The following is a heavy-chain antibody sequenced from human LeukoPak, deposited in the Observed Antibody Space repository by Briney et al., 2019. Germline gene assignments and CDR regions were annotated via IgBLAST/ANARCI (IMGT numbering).Heavy chain of an antibody. V-gene: IGHV3-53*01. CDR1: GFTFSSYA. J-gene: IGHJ5*02. CDR3: ARGITMIRGIIVGWFDP. Sequence: PGGSLRLSCAASGFTFSSYAMSWVRQAPGKGLEWVSVIYSGGSTYYADSVKGRFTISRDNSKNTLYLQMNSLRAEDTAVYYCARGITMIRGIIVGWFDPWGQGTLVTVSS. D-gene: IGHD3-10*01. CDR2: IYSGGST.